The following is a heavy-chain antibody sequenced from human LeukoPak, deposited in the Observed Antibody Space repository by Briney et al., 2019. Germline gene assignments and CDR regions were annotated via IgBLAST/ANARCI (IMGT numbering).Heavy chain of an antibody. CDR3: AKSTTVTQRGYFDY. J-gene: IGHJ4*02. CDR2: ISYDGSNK. CDR1: GFTFSSYG. D-gene: IGHD4-17*01. Sequence: GRSLRLSYAASGFTFSSYGMHWVRQAPAKGLEWVAIISYDGSNKYYADSVKGRFTISRDNSKNTLYLQMNSLRAEDTAVYYCAKSTTVTQRGYFDYWGQGTLVTVSS. V-gene: IGHV3-30*18.